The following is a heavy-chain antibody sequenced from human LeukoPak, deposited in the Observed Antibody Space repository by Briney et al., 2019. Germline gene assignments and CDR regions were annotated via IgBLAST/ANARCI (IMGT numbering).Heavy chain of an antibody. CDR2: FDTEDGET. J-gene: IGHJ6*03. V-gene: IGHV1-24*01. CDR1: GYTLTELS. CDR3: ATGRHCSGGSCYPYYYYMDV. D-gene: IGHD2-15*01. Sequence: GASVKVSCKVSGYTLTELSMHWVRQAPGKGLEWMGGFDTEDGETIYAQKFQGRVTMTEDTSTDTAYMELSSLRSEDTAVYYCATGRHCSGGSCYPYYYYMDVWGKGTTVTVSS.